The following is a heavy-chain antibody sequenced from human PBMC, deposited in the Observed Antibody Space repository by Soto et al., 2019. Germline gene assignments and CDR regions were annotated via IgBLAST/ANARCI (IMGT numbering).Heavy chain of an antibody. CDR3: ARNLELESPSKFNWFDP. J-gene: IGHJ5*02. D-gene: IGHD1-7*01. V-gene: IGHV4-31*03. CDR2: IYYSGST. CDR1: GGSISSGGYY. Sequence: SETLSLTCTVSGGSISSGGYYWSWIRQHPGKGLEWIGYIYYSGSTYYNPSLKSRVTISVDTSKNQFSLKLSSVTAADTAVYYCARNLELESPSKFNWFDPWGQGTLVTVSS.